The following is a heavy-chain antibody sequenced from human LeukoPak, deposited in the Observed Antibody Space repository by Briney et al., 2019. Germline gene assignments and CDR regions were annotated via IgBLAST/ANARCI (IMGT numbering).Heavy chain of an antibody. V-gene: IGHV1-8*02. CDR1: GGTFSSYA. Sequence: ASVKVSCKASGGTFSSYAISWVRQAPGQGLEWMGWMNPNSGNTGYAQKFQGRVTMTRNTSISTAYMELSSLRSEDTAVYYCARGDSYSSGWYGGGKYFQHWGQGTLVTVSS. CDR3: ARGDSYSSGWYGGGKYFQH. D-gene: IGHD6-19*01. CDR2: MNPNSGNT. J-gene: IGHJ1*01.